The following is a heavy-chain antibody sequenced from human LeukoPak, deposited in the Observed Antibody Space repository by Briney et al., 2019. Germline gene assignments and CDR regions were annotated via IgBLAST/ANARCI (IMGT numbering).Heavy chain of an antibody. Sequence: ETLSLTCSVSGMSITSRHYWGWIRRTPGKGLEWVSVIYSGGSTYYADSVKGRFTISRDNSKNTLYLQMNSLRAEDTAVYYCARDPLGGYAPYWGQATLVTVPS. J-gene: IGHJ4*02. CDR3: ARDPLGGYAPY. CDR1: GMSITSRHY. V-gene: IGHV3-66*01. CDR2: IYSGGST. D-gene: IGHD5-12*01.